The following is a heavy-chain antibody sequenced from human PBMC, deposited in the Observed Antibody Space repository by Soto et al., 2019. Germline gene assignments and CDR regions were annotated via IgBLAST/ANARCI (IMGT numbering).Heavy chain of an antibody. CDR1: GFTFSSYS. Sequence: PGGSLRLSCAASGFTFSSYSMNWVRQAPGKGLEWASSISSSSSYIYYADSVKGRFTISRDNAKNSLYLQMNSLRAEDTAVYYCARDRGFEPLPVGEREGANYYYYGMDVWGQGTTVTVSS. V-gene: IGHV3-21*01. CDR2: ISSSSSYI. D-gene: IGHD1-26*01. J-gene: IGHJ6*02. CDR3: ARDRGFEPLPVGEREGANYYYYGMDV.